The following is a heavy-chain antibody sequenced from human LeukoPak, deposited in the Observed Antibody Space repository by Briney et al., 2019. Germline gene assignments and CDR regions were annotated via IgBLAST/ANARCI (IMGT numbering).Heavy chain of an antibody. CDR1: GGSFSGYY. D-gene: IGHD3-3*01. J-gene: IGHJ4*02. Sequence: SETLSLTCAVYGGSFSGYYWSWIRHPPGEGLEWIGEINHSGSTNYNPSLKSRVTISVDTSKNQFSLRLSSVTAADTAVYYCARISGRYYDIYWGQGTLVTVSS. CDR2: INHSGST. V-gene: IGHV4-34*01. CDR3: ARISGRYYDIY.